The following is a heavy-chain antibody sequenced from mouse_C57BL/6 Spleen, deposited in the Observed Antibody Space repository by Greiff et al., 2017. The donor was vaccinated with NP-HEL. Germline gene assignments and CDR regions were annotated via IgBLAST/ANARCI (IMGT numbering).Heavy chain of an antibody. Sequence: VQLQESGPGLVAPSQSLSITCTVSGFSLTSYAISWVRQPPGKGLEWLGVIWTGGGTNYNSALKSRLSISKDNSKSQVFLKMNSLQTDDTARYYCARPYSNYDLAWFAYWGQGTLVTVSA. CDR3: ARPYSNYDLAWFAY. CDR2: IWTGGGT. V-gene: IGHV2-9-1*01. J-gene: IGHJ3*01. D-gene: IGHD2-5*01. CDR1: GFSLTSYA.